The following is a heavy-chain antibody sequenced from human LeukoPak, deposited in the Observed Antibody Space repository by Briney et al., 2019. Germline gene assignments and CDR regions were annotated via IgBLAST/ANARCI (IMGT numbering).Heavy chain of an antibody. CDR1: GGSISSSSYY. V-gene: IGHV4-39*07. J-gene: IGHJ6*03. CDR3: ARVRCSGGSCPYYYYYMDV. D-gene: IGHD2-15*01. Sequence: ETSETLSLTCTVSGGSISSSSYYWAWILQPPVKGLEWIRSIHYSGSTYYNPSLQSRVTISIDTSKNQFSLKLRFVTAADTAVYYCARVRCSGGSCPYYYYYMDVWGKGTTVTVSS. CDR2: IHYSGST.